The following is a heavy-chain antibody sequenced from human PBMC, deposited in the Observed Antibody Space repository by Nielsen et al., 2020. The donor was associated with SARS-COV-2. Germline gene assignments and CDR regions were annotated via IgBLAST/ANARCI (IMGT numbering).Heavy chain of an antibody. CDR3: AREQLVYFDY. Sequence: GGSLRLSCGASGFTFRSYAMNWVRQTPGKGLEWISYITNTGAEYYADSVKGRFTISRDNSKNTLYLQMNSLRAEDTAVYYCAREQLVYFDYWGQGTLVTVSS. V-gene: IGHV3-48*01. CDR2: ITNTGAE. CDR1: GFTFRSYA. D-gene: IGHD6-6*01. J-gene: IGHJ4*02.